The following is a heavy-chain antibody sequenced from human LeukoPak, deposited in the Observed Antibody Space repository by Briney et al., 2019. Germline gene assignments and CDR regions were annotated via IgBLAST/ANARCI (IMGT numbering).Heavy chain of an antibody. V-gene: IGHV3-11*06. J-gene: IGHJ4*02. CDR2: ITSSSSYM. CDR1: GFTFSDYY. D-gene: IGHD2-15*01. Sequence: GGSLRLSCAASGFTFSDYYMSWVRQAPGEGLEWASSITSSSSYMYYADSVKGRFTISRDNAKNSLYLQMNSLRAEDTAVYYCARDMGGSDDYWGQGTLVTVSS. CDR3: ARDMGGSDDY.